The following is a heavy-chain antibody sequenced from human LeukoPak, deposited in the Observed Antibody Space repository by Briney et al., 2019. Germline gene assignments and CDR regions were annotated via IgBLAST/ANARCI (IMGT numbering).Heavy chain of an antibody. D-gene: IGHD3-22*01. CDR1: GFTFSSYG. CDR3: AKSYYDSSGYYFPRVDYFDY. V-gene: IGHV3-30*18. J-gene: IGHJ4*02. CDR2: ISYDGSNK. Sequence: GRSLRLSCAASGFTFSSYGMHWVRQAPGKGLEWVAVISYDGSNKYYADSVKGRFTISRDNSKNTLYLQMNSLRAEDTAVYYCAKSYYDSSGYYFPRVDYFDYWGQGTLVTVSS.